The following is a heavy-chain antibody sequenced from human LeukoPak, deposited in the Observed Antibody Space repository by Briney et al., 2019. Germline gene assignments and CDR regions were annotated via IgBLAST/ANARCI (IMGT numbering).Heavy chain of an antibody. CDR2: IYPSGST. V-gene: IGHV4-4*07. CDR3: ARGKSMVRGVMGYYYYGMDV. Sequence: SETLSLTCTVSGGSISSYYGSWIRQPAGKGLEWIGRIYPSGSTNYNPSLKSRVTMSVDTSKNQFSLKLSSVTAADTAVYYCARGKSMVRGVMGYYYYGMDVWGQGTTVTVSS. D-gene: IGHD3-10*01. J-gene: IGHJ6*02. CDR1: GGSISSYY.